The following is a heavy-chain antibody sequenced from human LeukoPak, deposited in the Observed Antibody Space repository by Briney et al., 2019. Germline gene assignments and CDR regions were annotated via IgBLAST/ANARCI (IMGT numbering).Heavy chain of an antibody. J-gene: IGHJ4*02. Sequence: PGGSLRLSCGASGLAFSNFGMHWVRQAPGKGLEWVAFVGIDGRQTYYVNSVKGRFTISRDNSKNTVFLQMNSLRVEDTAVHYCXAXQGXCYGDRCGPXWGQGTXXTVSS. CDR1: GLAFSNFG. CDR3: XAXQGXCYGDRCGPX. CDR2: VGIDGRQT. V-gene: IGHV3-30*02. D-gene: IGHD2-21*01.